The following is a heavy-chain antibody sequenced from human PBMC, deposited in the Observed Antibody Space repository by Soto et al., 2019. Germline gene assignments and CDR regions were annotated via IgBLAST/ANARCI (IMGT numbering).Heavy chain of an antibody. V-gene: IGHV4-61*01. CDR3: ARDRCISTSCYNWFDP. J-gene: IGHJ5*02. Sequence: PSETLSLTCTVSGGSVSSGSYYWSWIRQPPGKGLEWIGYIYYSGSTNYNPSLKSRVTISVDTSKNQFSLKLSSVTAADTAVYYCARDRCISTSCYNWFDPWGQGTLVTVSS. CDR1: GGSVSSGSYY. CDR2: IYYSGST. D-gene: IGHD2-2*01.